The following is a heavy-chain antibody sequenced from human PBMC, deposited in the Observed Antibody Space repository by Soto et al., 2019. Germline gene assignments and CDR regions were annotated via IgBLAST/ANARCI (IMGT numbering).Heavy chain of an antibody. V-gene: IGHV4-61*01. D-gene: IGHD4-17*01. Sequence: PSETLSLTCTVSGGSVSSGSYYWSWIRQPPGKGLEWIGYIYYSGSTNCNPSLKSRVTISVDTSKNQFSLKLSSVTAADTAGYYCARGSNDYGGNSRDNWFDPWGQGTLVTVSS. J-gene: IGHJ5*02. CDR1: GGSVSSGSYY. CDR3: ARGSNDYGGNSRDNWFDP. CDR2: IYYSGST.